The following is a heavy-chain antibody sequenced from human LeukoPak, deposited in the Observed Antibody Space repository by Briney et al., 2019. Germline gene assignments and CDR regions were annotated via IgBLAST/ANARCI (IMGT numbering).Heavy chain of an antibody. CDR1: GGSINSFY. CDR3: ARHWGSRGAFDI. J-gene: IGHJ3*02. CDR2: IYYSGST. D-gene: IGHD7-27*01. Sequence: SETLSLTGSVSGGSINSFYWSWIRQPPGKGLEWIGYIYYSGSTNYNPSLKSRVTISVDTSKNQFSLNLSSVTAADTAVYYCARHWGSRGAFDIWGQGTMVTVSS. V-gene: IGHV4-59*01.